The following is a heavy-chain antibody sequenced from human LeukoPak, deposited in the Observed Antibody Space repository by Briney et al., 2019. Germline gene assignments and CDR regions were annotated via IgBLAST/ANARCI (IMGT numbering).Heavy chain of an antibody. CDR3: ARDVHYYDSSGYSYFDY. D-gene: IGHD3-22*01. V-gene: IGHV3-66*01. J-gene: IGHJ4*02. CDR2: IYSGGST. CDR1: GFTVSSNY. Sequence: GGSLRLSCAASGFTVSSNYMSWVRQAPGKGLEWVSVIYSGGSTYYADSVKGRFTISRDNSKNTLYLQMNSLRAEDTAVYYCARDVHYYDSSGYSYFDYWGQGTLVTVSS.